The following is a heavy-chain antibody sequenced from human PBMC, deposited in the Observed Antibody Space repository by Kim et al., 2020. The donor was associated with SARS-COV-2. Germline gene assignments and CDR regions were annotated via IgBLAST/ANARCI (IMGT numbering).Heavy chain of an antibody. Sequence: GGSLRLSCAASGFTFSSFGMDWVRQAPGKGLEWVSGISYSGGVTHYADSVKGRLTISRDNSRNTVYLQMNSLSAEDTAVYYCARGYSPNWQATFDFWGQGILVTVSS. CDR2: ISYSGGVT. J-gene: IGHJ4*02. CDR3: ARGYSPNWQATFDF. V-gene: IGHV3-23*01. D-gene: IGHD5-12*01. CDR1: GFTFSSFG.